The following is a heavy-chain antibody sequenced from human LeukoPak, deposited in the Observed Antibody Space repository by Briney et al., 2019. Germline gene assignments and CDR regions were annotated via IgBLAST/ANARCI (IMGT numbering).Heavy chain of an antibody. CDR3: ARIYSRGWSLDY. V-gene: IGHV4-4*07. CDR2: MYTSGST. CDR1: GGSISSYS. D-gene: IGHD6-19*01. J-gene: IGHJ4*02. Sequence: SETLSLTCTVSGGSISSYSWTWIRQSAGKGLEWIGRMYTSGSTKYSPSFESRVTMSGDASKNQFSLRLNSVTAADTAIYYCARIYSRGWSLDYWGPGTLVIVSS.